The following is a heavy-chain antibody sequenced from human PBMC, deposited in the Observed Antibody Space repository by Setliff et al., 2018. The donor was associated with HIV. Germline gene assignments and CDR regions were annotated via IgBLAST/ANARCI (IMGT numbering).Heavy chain of an antibody. CDR2: VYNSGIT. J-gene: IGHJ5*02. V-gene: IGHV4-39*07. CDR1: GGSVSSPSYY. CDR3: ARSTVGAGASFP. Sequence: SETLSLTCAVSGGSVSSPSYYWGWIRQPPGKGLEWIGSVYNSGITFKNPSLKSRVSISVDRSGNQFSLRLTSLTAADTAIYYCARSTVGAGASFPWGRGILVTVPS. D-gene: IGHD1-26*01.